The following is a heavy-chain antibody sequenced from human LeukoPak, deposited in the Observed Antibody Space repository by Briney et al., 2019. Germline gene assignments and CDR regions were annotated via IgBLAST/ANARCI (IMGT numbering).Heavy chain of an antibody. D-gene: IGHD2-15*01. Sequence: PGGSLRLSCEASGFTFTTYWMGWVRQAPGKGLEWVSSISSSSSYIYYADSVKGRFTISRDNAKNSLYLQMNSLRAEDTAVYYCARGLGYCSGGSCHGYWGQGTLVTVSS. CDR3: ARGLGYCSGGSCHGY. V-gene: IGHV3-21*01. CDR2: ISSSSSYI. J-gene: IGHJ4*02. CDR1: GFTFTTYW.